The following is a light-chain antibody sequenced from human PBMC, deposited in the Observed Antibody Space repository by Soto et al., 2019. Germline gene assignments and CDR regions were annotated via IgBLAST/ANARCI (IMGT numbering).Light chain of an antibody. CDR3: SSYTSSSSFV. CDR2: EVS. Sequence: QSVLTQPASVSGSPGQSITISCTGTSSDVGGYKYVSWYQQHPGKAPKLMIYEVSNRPSGASNRFSGSKSGNTASLTISGLQVEDEADYYCSSYTSSSSFVFGTGTKVTVL. J-gene: IGLJ1*01. V-gene: IGLV2-14*01. CDR1: SSDVGGYKY.